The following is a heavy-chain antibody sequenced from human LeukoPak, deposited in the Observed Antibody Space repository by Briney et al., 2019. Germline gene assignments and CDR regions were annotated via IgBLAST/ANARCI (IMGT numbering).Heavy chain of an antibody. CDR2: ISWNSGSI. CDR1: GFTFDDHA. Sequence: PGGSLRLSCAASGFTFDDHAMHWVRQAPGKGLEWVSGISWNSGSIGYADSVKGRFTISRDNAKNSLYLQMNSLRAEDTALYYCAKSGSGWVNWFDPWGQGTLVTVSS. V-gene: IGHV3-9*01. D-gene: IGHD6-19*01. CDR3: AKSGSGWVNWFDP. J-gene: IGHJ5*02.